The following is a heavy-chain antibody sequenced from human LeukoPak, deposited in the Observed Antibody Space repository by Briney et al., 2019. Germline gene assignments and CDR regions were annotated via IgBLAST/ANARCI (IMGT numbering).Heavy chain of an antibody. V-gene: IGHV1-2*06. Sequence: ASVKVSCKASGYTFTGYYMHWVRQAPGQGLEWMGRINPNSGGTNYAQKFQGRVTMTRDTSISTAYMELSRLRSDDTAVYYCAGDLFLASSGEIDPWGQGTLVTVSS. CDR3: AGDLFLASSGEIDP. D-gene: IGHD2-15*01. CDR2: INPNSGGT. J-gene: IGHJ5*02. CDR1: GYTFTGYY.